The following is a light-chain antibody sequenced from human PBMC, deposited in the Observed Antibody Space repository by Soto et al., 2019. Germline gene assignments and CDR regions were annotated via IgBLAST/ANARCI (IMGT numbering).Light chain of an antibody. CDR3: RSFTTSSTLL. J-gene: IGLJ2*01. Sequence: QSALTQPASVSGSPGQSTTISCTGTSSDVGGYNYVSWYQQHPGKVPKLLIFEVSHRPPGVSNRFSGSKFGNTASLTNSGVLAGDEAGYFFRSFTTSSTLLFGGGTKVTVL. CDR1: SSDVGGYNY. CDR2: EVS. V-gene: IGLV2-14*01.